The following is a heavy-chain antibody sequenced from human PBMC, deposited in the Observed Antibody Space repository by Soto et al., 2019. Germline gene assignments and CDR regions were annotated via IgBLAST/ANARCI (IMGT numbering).Heavy chain of an antibody. CDR1: GFTFSSYA. D-gene: IGHD3-22*01. CDR3: AKDGGPCYDSSGYYYASSVGYYFDY. Sequence: GGSLRLSCAASGFTFSSYAMSWVRQAPGKGLEWVSAISGSGGSTYYADSVKGRFTISRDNSKNTLYLQMNSLRAEDTAVYYCAKDGGPCYDSSGYYYASSVGYYFDYWGQGTLVTVSS. J-gene: IGHJ4*02. V-gene: IGHV3-23*01. CDR2: ISGSGGST.